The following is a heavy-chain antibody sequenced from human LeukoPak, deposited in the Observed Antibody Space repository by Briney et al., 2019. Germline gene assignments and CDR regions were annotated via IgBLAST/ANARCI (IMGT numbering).Heavy chain of an antibody. CDR1: GYTFTGYY. CDR2: INPNSGGT. Sequence: ASVKVSCKASGYTFTGYYMHWVRQAPGQGLEWMGWINPNSGGTNYAQKFQGWVTMTRDTSISTAYMELSRLTSDDTAVYYCARGSGYGASPGLHWGQGALVTVSS. J-gene: IGHJ4*02. D-gene: IGHD4-17*01. V-gene: IGHV1-2*04. CDR3: ARGSGYGASPGLH.